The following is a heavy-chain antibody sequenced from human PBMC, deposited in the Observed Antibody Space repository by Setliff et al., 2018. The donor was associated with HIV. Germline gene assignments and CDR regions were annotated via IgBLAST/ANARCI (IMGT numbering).Heavy chain of an antibody. J-gene: IGHJ4*02. CDR3: VRDTSGGWHD. V-gene: IGHV1-18*01. D-gene: IGHD6-19*01. CDR1: GYTFTTYG. CDR2: INPHNGDT. Sequence: ASVKVSCKPSGYTFTTYGLSWVRQAPGQGLEWMGWINPHNGDTNYVQKFQGWVIMTSDTSTSTVYMQLTRLRSDDTAMYYCVRDTSGGWHDWGQGTLVTV.